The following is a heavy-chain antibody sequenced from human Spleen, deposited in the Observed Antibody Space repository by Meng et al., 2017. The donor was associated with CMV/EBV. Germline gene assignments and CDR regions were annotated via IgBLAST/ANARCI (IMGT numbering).Heavy chain of an antibody. J-gene: IGHJ6*02. CDR3: AGGYSSSYYYYGMDV. CDR2: IIPIFGTA. CDR1: GGTFSSYA. Sequence: SVKVSCKASGGTFSSYAISWVRQAPGQGLEWMGGIIPIFGTANYAQKFQGRVTITTDESTSTDYMELSSLRSEDTAVYYCAGGYSSSYYYYGMDVWGQGTTVTVSS. V-gene: IGHV1-69*05. D-gene: IGHD6-13*01.